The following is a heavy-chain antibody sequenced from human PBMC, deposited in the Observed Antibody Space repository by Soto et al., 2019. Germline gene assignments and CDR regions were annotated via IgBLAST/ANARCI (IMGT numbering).Heavy chain of an antibody. CDR3: ARDPTTYSSSGYFDL. D-gene: IGHD6-6*01. J-gene: IGHJ2*01. CDR2: ISSSSSYT. CDR1: GFTFSDYY. V-gene: IGHV3-11*06. Sequence: QVQLVESGGGLVKPGGSLRLSCAASGFTFSDYYMSWIRQAPGKGLEWVSYISSSSSYTNYADSVKGRFTISRDNAKNSLYLQMNSLRAEDTAVYYCARDPTTYSSSGYFDLWGRGTLVSVSS.